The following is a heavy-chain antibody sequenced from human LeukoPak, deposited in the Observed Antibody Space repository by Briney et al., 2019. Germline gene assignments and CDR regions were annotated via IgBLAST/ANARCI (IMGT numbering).Heavy chain of an antibody. V-gene: IGHV4-39*01. CDR1: GGSISSSSYY. CDR3: ARGSSSSWYLSPFDY. CDR2: IYYTGST. Sequence: SETLSLTCTVSGGSISSSSYYWGWIRQPPGKGLEWIGNIYYTGSTYYNPSLKSRVTISVDTSKNQFSLKLSSVTAADTAVYYCARGSSSSWYLSPFDYWGQGTLVTVSS. J-gene: IGHJ4*02. D-gene: IGHD6-13*01.